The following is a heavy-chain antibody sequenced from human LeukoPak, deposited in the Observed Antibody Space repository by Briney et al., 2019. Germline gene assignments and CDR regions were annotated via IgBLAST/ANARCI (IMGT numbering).Heavy chain of an antibody. CDR2: ISGSGGTT. V-gene: IGHV3-23*01. D-gene: IGHD5-18*01. Sequence: GSLRLSCAASGVTFSSYVMNWVRQAPGKGLEWVSGISGSGGTTYYTDSVKGRFTISRDNSKNTLYLQMNSLRAEDTAVYYCAKLYGYSYGSYYFDYWGQGTLVTVSS. CDR1: GVTFSSYV. J-gene: IGHJ4*02. CDR3: AKLYGYSYGSYYFDY.